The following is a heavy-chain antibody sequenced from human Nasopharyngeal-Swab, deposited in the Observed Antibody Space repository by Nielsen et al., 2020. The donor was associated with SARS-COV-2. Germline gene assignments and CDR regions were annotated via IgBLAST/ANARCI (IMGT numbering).Heavy chain of an antibody. CDR1: GFTFSSFG. Sequence: GGSLRLSCAASGFTFSSFGMHWVRQAPGKGLEWVAFIAHDASNEYYGDSVKGRFSISRDSSKNTLYLQMNSLRAEDTAVYYCAKKRAAGKTAIDSWGQGTLVTVSS. D-gene: IGHD6-13*01. CDR3: AKKRAAGKTAIDS. J-gene: IGHJ4*02. CDR2: IAHDASNE. V-gene: IGHV3-30*18.